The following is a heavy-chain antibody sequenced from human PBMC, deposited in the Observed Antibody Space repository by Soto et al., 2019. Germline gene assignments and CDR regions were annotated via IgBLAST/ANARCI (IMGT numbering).Heavy chain of an antibody. CDR1: GFTFSTVW. J-gene: IGHJ4*02. V-gene: IGHV3-15*01. CDR2: IKGEADGGTT. D-gene: IGHD3-22*01. CDR3: TTGLSNGYYNFDY. Sequence: GGSLRLSCAASGFTFSTVWMSWVRQAPGKGLEWVGRIKGEADGGTTDYAAPVKGRIIISRDHSKDTLYLQMNSLKTEDTAVYYCTTGLSNGYYNFDYWGQGTPVTVSS.